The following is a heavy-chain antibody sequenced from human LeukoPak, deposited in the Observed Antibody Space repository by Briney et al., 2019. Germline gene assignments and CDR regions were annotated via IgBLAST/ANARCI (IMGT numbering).Heavy chain of an antibody. V-gene: IGHV1-24*01. Sequence: GASVKVSCKVSGYTLTELSMHWVRQAPGKGLEWMGGFDPEDGETIYAQKFQGRVTMTEDTSTDTAYMELSSLRSEDTAVYYCATDGYSGSYYGWFDPWGQGTLVTVSS. J-gene: IGHJ5*02. CDR3: ATDGYSGSYYGWFDP. CDR2: FDPEDGET. D-gene: IGHD1-26*01. CDR1: GYTLTELS.